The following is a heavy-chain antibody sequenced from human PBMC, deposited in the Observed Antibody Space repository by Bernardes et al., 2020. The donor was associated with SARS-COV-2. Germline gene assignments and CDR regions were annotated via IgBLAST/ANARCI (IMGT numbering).Heavy chain of an antibody. J-gene: IGHJ4*02. CDR1: GYTFTGYY. D-gene: IGHD2-2*01. Sequence: SVKVSCKSSGYTFTGYYIHWVRQAPGQGLEWMGWIDPNSGDTNYAQKFQGWVTMTRVTSISTAYMELSRLTSDDTAVYYCATQGTSMLREYYFDYWGQGTLVTVSS. V-gene: IGHV1-2*04. CDR2: IDPNSGDT. CDR3: ATQGTSMLREYYFDY.